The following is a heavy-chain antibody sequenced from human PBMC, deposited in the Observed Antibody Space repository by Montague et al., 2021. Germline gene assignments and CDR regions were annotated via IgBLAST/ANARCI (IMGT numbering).Heavy chain of an antibody. Sequence: SETLSLTCAVYGYSFNDYKLSWIRQPPGTSLESIGEIYHRGGSYYNPSLQTRVTISVDTSKSQLSLKMISVSAADTAVYYCARGGLVVEVMALIRDVPSGFDVWGIGTSVSVS. CDR1: GYSFNDYK. V-gene: IGHV4-34*01. CDR2: IYHRGGS. J-gene: IGHJ6*01. CDR3: ARGGLVVEVMALIRDVPSGFDV. D-gene: IGHD2-21*01.